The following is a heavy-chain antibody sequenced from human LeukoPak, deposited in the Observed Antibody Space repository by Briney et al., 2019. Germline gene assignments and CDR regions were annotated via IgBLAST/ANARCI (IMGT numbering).Heavy chain of an antibody. CDR1: GFTFSDYA. CDR2: ISYDGSNK. D-gene: IGHD2-2*02. CDR3: ARSGIQSGYCSSISCYTGY. V-gene: IGHV3-30-3*01. Sequence: GGSLRLSCAASGFTFSDYAMNWVRQAPGKGLEWVAVISYDGSNKYYADSVKGRFTISRDNSKNTLYLQMNSLRAEDTAVYYCARSGIQSGYCSSISCYTGYWGQGTLVTVSS. J-gene: IGHJ4*02.